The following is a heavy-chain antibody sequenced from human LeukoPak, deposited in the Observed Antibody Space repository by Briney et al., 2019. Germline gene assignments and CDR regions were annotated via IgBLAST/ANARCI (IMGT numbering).Heavy chain of an antibody. V-gene: IGHV1-2*02. Sequence: ASVKVSCKASGYTFTSYDINWVRQATGQGLEWMGWSGFYNGNTNYAQKFQGRVTMTRDTSISTAYMELSRLRSDDTAVYYCARDHSGSYFDYWGQGTLVTVSS. D-gene: IGHD1-26*01. J-gene: IGHJ4*02. CDR2: SGFYNGNT. CDR1: GYTFTSYD. CDR3: ARDHSGSYFDY.